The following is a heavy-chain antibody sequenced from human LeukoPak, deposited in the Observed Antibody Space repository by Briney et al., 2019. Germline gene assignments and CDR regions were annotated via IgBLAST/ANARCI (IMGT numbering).Heavy chain of an antibody. CDR1: GLTFSSYA. Sequence: GGSLRLSCAASGLTFSSYAMSWVRQAPGKGLEWVSGVSGSGGSTYYADSVKGRFTISRDNSKNTLYLQMNSLRAEDTAVYYCARDLDIVATITGNWGQGTLVTVSS. J-gene: IGHJ4*02. CDR2: VSGSGGST. V-gene: IGHV3-23*01. CDR3: ARDLDIVATITGN. D-gene: IGHD5-12*01.